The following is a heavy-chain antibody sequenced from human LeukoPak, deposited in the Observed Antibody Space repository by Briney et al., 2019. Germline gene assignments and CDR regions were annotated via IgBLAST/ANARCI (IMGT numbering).Heavy chain of an antibody. Sequence: ASVKVSCKASGYTFTGYYMHWVRQAPGQGLEWMGWTNPNSGGTNYAQKFQGRVTMTRDTSISTAYMELSRLRSDDTAVYYCARESRIIAVAGTGPGYWGQGTLVTVSS. V-gene: IGHV1-2*02. J-gene: IGHJ4*02. CDR3: ARESRIIAVAGTGPGY. CDR1: GYTFTGYY. CDR2: TNPNSGGT. D-gene: IGHD6-19*01.